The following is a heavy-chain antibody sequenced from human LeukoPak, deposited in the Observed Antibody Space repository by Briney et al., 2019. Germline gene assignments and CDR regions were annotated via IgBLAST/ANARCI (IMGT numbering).Heavy chain of an antibody. Sequence: SETLSLTCTVSGYSISSGYYWGWIRQPPGKGLEWIGSIYHSGSTYYNPSLKSRVTISVDTSKNQFSLKLSSVTAADTAVYYCASPYYDFWSGYHNPFDYWGQGTLVTVSS. J-gene: IGHJ4*02. V-gene: IGHV4-38-2*02. CDR3: ASPYYDFWSGYHNPFDY. D-gene: IGHD3-3*01. CDR1: GYSISSGYY. CDR2: IYHSGST.